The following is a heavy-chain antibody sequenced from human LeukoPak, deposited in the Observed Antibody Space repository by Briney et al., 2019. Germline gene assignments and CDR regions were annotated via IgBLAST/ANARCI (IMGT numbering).Heavy chain of an antibody. Sequence: GGSLRLSCAASGFTFSSYSMNWVRQAPGKRLEWVSSISSSSSYIYYADSVKGRFTISRDNAKNSLYLQMNSLRAEDTAVYYCAKGEYSSSGNNWFDPWGQGTLVTVSS. CDR3: AKGEYSSSGNNWFDP. CDR1: GFTFSSYS. CDR2: ISSSSSYI. D-gene: IGHD6-6*01. J-gene: IGHJ5*02. V-gene: IGHV3-21*04.